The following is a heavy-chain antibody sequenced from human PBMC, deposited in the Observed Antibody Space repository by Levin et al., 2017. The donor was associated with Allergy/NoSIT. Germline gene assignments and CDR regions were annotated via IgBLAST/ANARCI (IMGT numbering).Heavy chain of an antibody. CDR2: ISGSGGST. Sequence: GASVKVSCAVSGFTFSTYAMSWVRQAPGRGLEWVSAISGSGGSTYYADSVKGRFTISRDNSKNTLYLQMNSLRAEDTAVYYCAKSPSYCTNGVCSYRFDYWGQGTLVTFSS. CDR3: AKSPSYCTNGVCSYRFDY. D-gene: IGHD2-8*01. J-gene: IGHJ4*02. V-gene: IGHV3-23*01. CDR1: GFTFSTYA.